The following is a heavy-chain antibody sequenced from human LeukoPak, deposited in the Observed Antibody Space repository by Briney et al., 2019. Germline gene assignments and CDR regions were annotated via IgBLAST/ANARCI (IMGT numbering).Heavy chain of an antibody. CDR1: GYTFTSYY. CDR2: INPSGGST. J-gene: IGHJ4*02. D-gene: IGHD3-10*01. V-gene: IGHV1-46*01. CDR3: AREDGSGSYYNGPFDY. Sequence: ASVKVSCKASGYTFTSYYMHWVRQAPGQGLEWMGIINPSGGSTSYAQKFQGRVTMTRDTSTSTVYMELSSLRSEDTAVYCCAREDGSGSYYNGPFDYWGQGTLVTVSS.